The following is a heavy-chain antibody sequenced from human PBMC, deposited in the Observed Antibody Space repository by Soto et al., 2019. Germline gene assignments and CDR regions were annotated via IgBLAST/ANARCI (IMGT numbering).Heavy chain of an antibody. V-gene: IGHV4-4*02. CDR3: ASPRGYCSSTSCYSGGV. CDR2: IYHSGST. D-gene: IGHD2-2*01. Sequence: SETLSLTCAVSGGSISSSNWWSWVRQPPGKGLEWIGEIYHSGSTNYNPSLKSRVTISVDKSKNQFSLKLGSVTAADTAVYYCASPRGYCSSTSCYSGGVWGQRTLVTVSS. J-gene: IGHJ4*02. CDR1: GGSISSSNW.